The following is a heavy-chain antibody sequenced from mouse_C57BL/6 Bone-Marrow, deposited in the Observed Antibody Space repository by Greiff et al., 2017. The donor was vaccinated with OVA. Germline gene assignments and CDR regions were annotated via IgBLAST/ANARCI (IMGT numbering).Heavy chain of an antibody. V-gene: IGHV1-50*01. Sequence: QVQLQQPGAELVKPGASVKLSCKASGYTFTSYWMQWVKQRPGQGLEWIGEIDPSDSYTNYNQKFKGKATLTVDPSSSTAYLQLSSLTSEDSEVDYYARERWLLRGFDVWGTGTTVTVSS. CDR2: IDPSDSYT. J-gene: IGHJ1*03. CDR3: ARERWLLRGFDV. CDR1: GYTFTSYW. D-gene: IGHD2-3*01.